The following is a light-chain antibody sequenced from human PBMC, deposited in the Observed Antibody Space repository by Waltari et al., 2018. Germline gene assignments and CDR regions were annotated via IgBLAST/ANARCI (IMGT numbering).Light chain of an antibody. V-gene: IGKV1-8*01. CDR1: QGVSTY. Sequence: AIRMTQSPSSLSASIGDRVTISCRASQGVSTYLAWYQQKPGKAPSRLIHAASTLQSGVPSRFSGSGTGTDFTLTITCLQSEDFATYYCQQYHDYPWTFGQGTKVEI. CDR2: AAS. J-gene: IGKJ1*01. CDR3: QQYHDYPWT.